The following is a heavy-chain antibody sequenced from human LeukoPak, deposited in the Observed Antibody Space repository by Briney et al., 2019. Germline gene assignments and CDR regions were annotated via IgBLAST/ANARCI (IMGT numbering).Heavy chain of an antibody. CDR3: ARDFGCGGDCGVDY. CDR1: GYTFTTYH. CDR2: INPSGGST. Sequence: ASVKVSCKASGYTFTTYHMHWVRQAPGQGLEWMGIINPSGGSTTYAQRFQGRVTMTRDLSTSTVYMELSSLRSEDTAVYYCARDFGCGGDCGVDYWGQGTLVTVSS. D-gene: IGHD2-21*02. V-gene: IGHV1-46*01. J-gene: IGHJ4*02.